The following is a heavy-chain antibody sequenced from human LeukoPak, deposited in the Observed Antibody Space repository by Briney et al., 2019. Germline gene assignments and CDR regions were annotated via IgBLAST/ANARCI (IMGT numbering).Heavy chain of an antibody. V-gene: IGHV1-69*05. J-gene: IGHJ3*02. CDR2: FIPILGTS. D-gene: IGHD6-13*01. CDR1: GGTFTKFA. CDR3: ATDLADATYGFDI. Sequence: SVKVSCKPSGGTFTKFAISWVRQAPGQGLEWVGGFIPILGTSNSAEKFQGRLTVTKDEFTGTAYMELSTLRSEDTAVYYCATDLADATYGFDIWGQGTMITVSS.